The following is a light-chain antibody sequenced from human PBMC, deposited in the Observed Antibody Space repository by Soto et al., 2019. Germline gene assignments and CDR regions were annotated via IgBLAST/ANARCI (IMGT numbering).Light chain of an antibody. J-gene: IGKJ2*01. CDR3: QQYGVSPYT. V-gene: IGKV3-20*01. CDR2: GAS. Sequence: EIVLTQSPGTQSSSPGERVTLSCRASQSISNNYLAWYQQKPGQAPRLLIYGASTRATGIPDRFSGSGSGTDFTLTISRLEPEDFAVFYCQQYGVSPYTFGQGTTVEIK. CDR1: QSISNNY.